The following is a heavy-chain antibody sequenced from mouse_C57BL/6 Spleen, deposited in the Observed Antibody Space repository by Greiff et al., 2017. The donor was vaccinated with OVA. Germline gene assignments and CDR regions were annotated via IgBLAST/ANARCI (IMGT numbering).Heavy chain of an antibody. CDR1: GYTFTDYY. D-gene: IGHD1-1*01. V-gene: IGHV1-26*01. J-gene: IGHJ2*01. CDR2: INPNNGGT. CDR3: ARRGGTTVVREDYFDY. Sequence: EVQLQQSGPELVKPGASVKISCKASGYTFTDYYMNWVKQSHGKSLEWIGDINPNNGGTSYNQKFKGKATLTVDKSSSTAYMELRSLTSEDSAVYYCARRGGTTVVREDYFDYWGQGTTLTVSS.